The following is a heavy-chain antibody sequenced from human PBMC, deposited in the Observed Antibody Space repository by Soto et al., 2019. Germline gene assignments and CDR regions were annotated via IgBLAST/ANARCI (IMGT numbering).Heavy chain of an antibody. Sequence: SETLSLTCTVSGGSISSYYWSWIRQPPGKGLEWIGYIYYSGSTSYNPSLKSRVTISVDTSKNQFSLKLSSVTAADTAVYYCARLVNDFWSGYYDYYFDYWGQGTLVTVSS. D-gene: IGHD3-3*01. CDR1: GGSISSYY. V-gene: IGHV4-59*08. CDR3: ARLVNDFWSGYYDYYFDY. J-gene: IGHJ4*02. CDR2: IYYSGST.